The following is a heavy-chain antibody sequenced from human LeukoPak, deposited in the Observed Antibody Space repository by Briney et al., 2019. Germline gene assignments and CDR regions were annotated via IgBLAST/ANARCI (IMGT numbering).Heavy chain of an antibody. D-gene: IGHD3-3*01. V-gene: IGHV4-31*03. CDR2: IYYSGST. CDR1: GGSIGSGDYY. Sequence: SGTLSLTCTVSGGSIGSGDYYWSWIRQYPGKGLEWIGSIYYSGSTDYNPSLKSRVTISVDTSKNQLSLKLSSVTAADTAVYYCARTFWSGRAFNYWGQGTLVTVSS. CDR3: ARTFWSGRAFNY. J-gene: IGHJ4*02.